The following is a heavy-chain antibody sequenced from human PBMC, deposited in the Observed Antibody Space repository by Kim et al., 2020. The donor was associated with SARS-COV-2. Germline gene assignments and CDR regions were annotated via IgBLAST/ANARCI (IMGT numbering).Heavy chain of an antibody. D-gene: IGHD6-6*01. Sequence: GGSLRLSCAASGFTFSSYSMNWVRQAPGKGLEWVSSISSSSSYIYYADSVKGRFTISRDNAKNSLYLQMNSLRAEDTAVYYCARVSRIAALRETDYWGQGTLVTVSS. V-gene: IGHV3-21*01. CDR3: ARVSRIAALRETDY. J-gene: IGHJ4*02. CDR1: GFTFSSYS. CDR2: ISSSSSYI.